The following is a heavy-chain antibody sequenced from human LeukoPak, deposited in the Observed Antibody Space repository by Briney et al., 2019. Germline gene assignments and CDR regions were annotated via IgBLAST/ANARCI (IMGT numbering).Heavy chain of an antibody. CDR2: IYYSGST. V-gene: IGHV4-59*12. CDR3: ARDQGIAFDY. J-gene: IGHJ4*02. Sequence: SETLSLTCTVSGGSISSYYWSWIRQPPGKGLEWIGYIYYSGSTNYNPSLKSRVTISVDASKNQFSLKPSSVTAADTAVYYCARDQGIAFDYWGQGTLVTVSS. CDR1: GGSISSYY. D-gene: IGHD6-13*01.